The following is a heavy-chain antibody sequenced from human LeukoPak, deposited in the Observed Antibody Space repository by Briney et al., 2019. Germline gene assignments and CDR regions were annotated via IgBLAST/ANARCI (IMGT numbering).Heavy chain of an antibody. CDR2: IIPIFGTA. D-gene: IGHD5-12*01. J-gene: IGHJ4*02. V-gene: IGHV1-69*13. CDR3: ATRDHPGYSGYDFDY. CDR1: GGTFSSYA. Sequence: SVKVSCKASGGTFSSYAISWVRQAPGQGLEWMGGIIPIFGTANYAQKIQGRVTITADESTSTAYMELSSLRSEDTAVYYCATRDHPGYSGYDFDYWGQGTLVTVSS.